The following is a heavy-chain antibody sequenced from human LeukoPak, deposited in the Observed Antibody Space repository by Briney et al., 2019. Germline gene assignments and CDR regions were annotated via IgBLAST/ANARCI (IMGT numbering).Heavy chain of an antibody. Sequence: GSSVKVSCKASGGTFSSYAISWVRQAPGQGLEWMGGIIPFFGTANYAQKFQGRVTITADESTSTAYMELSSLRSEDTAVYYCARGRITIFGVVIAEGYYYYMDVWGKGTTVTVSS. V-gene: IGHV1-69*01. CDR3: ARGRITIFGVVIAEGYYYYMDV. CDR2: IIPFFGTA. CDR1: GGTFSSYA. D-gene: IGHD3-3*01. J-gene: IGHJ6*03.